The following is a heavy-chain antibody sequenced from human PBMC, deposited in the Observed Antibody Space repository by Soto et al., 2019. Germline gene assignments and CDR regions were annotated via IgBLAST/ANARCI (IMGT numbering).Heavy chain of an antibody. CDR2: ISYDGSNK. J-gene: IGHJ4*02. D-gene: IGHD1-7*01. V-gene: IGHV3-30*03. Sequence: PGGSLRLSCAASGFTFSSYGMHWVRQAPGKGLEWVAVISYDGSNKYYADSVKGRFTISRDNSKNTLYLQMNSLRAEDTAVYYCATSWDYVEMATQRSDYWGQGTLVTVSS. CDR1: GFTFSSYG. CDR3: ATSWDYVEMATQRSDY.